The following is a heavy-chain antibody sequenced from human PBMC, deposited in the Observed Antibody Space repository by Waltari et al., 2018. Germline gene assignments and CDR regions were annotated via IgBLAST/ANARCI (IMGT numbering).Heavy chain of an antibody. J-gene: IGHJ6*02. CDR2: VNPNSGNT. Sequence: QVQLVQSGAEVPRPGASVTVSWPASGSPFATYDINCVRQGTGQGLEWMGWVNPNSGNTGYAQKCQGRVTMTRNTSISTAYMELSSLRSEDTAVYYGARGEVGRYYYYGMDVWGQGTTVTVSS. V-gene: IGHV1-8*01. CDR3: ARGEVGRYYYYGMDV. CDR1: GSPFATYD.